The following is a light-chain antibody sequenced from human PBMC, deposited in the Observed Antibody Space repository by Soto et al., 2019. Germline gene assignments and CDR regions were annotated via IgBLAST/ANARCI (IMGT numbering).Light chain of an antibody. CDR3: ATWDDRQSGRV. Sequence: QSVLTQPPSASGTPGQRVTVSCSGNTANIGKNFVYWYQQLPGTAPRLLIYNNDRRPSGVPDRFSGSKSGTSASLAISGLRSEDEADYYCATWDDRQSGRVFGTGTRSPS. J-gene: IGLJ1*01. V-gene: IGLV1-47*02. CDR1: TANIGKNF. CDR2: NND.